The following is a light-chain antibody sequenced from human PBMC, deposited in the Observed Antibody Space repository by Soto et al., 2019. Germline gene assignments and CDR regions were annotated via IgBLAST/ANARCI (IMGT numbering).Light chain of an antibody. CDR1: SGHSNYD. V-gene: IGLV4-69*01. Sequence: QAVVTQSPSASASLGASVKLTCTLSSGHSNYDIAWHQQQPEKGPRYLMNLKSDGTHNKGDGIPDRFSGSSSGAERYLTISSLQSDDEADYYCQTWDTGPWLFGGGTKLTVL. CDR3: QTWDTGPWL. CDR2: LKSDGTH. J-gene: IGLJ3*02.